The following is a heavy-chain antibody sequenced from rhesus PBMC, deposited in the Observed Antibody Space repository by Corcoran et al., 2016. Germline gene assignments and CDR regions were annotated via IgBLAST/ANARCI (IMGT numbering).Heavy chain of an antibody. V-gene: IGHV4-160*01. Sequence: QVQLQESGPGLVKPSETLSLTCAVSGGSISSNYWSWIRQPPGKGLEWIGCIYGSSGSTYYNPSLKSRVTISTDTSKTQFSLKLGSVTAADTAVYYCARVARYSTLLDSLGQGVVVTVSS. D-gene: IGHD4-23*01. CDR2: IYGSSGST. CDR1: GGSISSNY. CDR3: ARVARYSTLLDS. J-gene: IGHJ6*01.